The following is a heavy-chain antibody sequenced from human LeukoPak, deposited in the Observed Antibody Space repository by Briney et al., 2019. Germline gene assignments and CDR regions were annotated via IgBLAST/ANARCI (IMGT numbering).Heavy chain of an antibody. J-gene: IGHJ3*02. D-gene: IGHD3-16*02. CDR2: IYYSGST. Sequence: SETLSLTCTVSGGSISSGGYYWSWIRQHPGKGLEWIGYIYYSGSTYYNPSLKSRVTISVDTSKNQFSLELSSVTAADTAVYYCARVPVTRPGAFDIWGQGTMVTVSS. CDR3: ARVPVTRPGAFDI. CDR1: GGSISSGGYY. V-gene: IGHV4-31*03.